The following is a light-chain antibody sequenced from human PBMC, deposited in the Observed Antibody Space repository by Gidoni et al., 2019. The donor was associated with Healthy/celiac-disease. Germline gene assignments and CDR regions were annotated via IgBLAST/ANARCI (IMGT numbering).Light chain of an antibody. Sequence: DIVLTQSPGTISLSPGARATLSCRARQSVSSSYLAWYQQKPCQAHRLLIYGASSRATGIPDRFSGSGSGTDFTLTISRLEPEDVAVYYCQQYGSSPRYTFXQXTKLEIK. V-gene: IGKV3-20*01. CDR3: QQYGSSPRYT. J-gene: IGKJ2*01. CDR2: GAS. CDR1: QSVSSSY.